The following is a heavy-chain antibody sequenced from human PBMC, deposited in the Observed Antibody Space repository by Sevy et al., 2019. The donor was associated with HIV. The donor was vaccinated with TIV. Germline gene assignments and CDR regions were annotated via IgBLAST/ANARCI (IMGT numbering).Heavy chain of an antibody. V-gene: IGHV5-10-1*01. CDR2: IDPSDSYT. D-gene: IGHD2-15*01. J-gene: IGHJ6*02. CDR3: ARHPPRYCSGGSCYTEDYYYGMDV. CDR1: GYSFTSYW. Sequence: GESLKISCKGSGYSFTSYWISWVRQMPGKGLEWMGRIDPSDSYTNYSPSFQGHVTIAADKSFSTAYLQWSSLKASDTAMYYCARHPPRYCSGGSCYTEDYYYGMDVWGQGTTVTVSS.